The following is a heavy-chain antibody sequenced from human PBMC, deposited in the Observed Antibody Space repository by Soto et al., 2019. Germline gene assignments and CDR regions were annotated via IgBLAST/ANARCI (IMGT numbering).Heavy chain of an antibody. CDR3: ARDRGVVVAYDMDV. V-gene: IGHV3-30-3*01. Sequence: GGSLRLSCAASGFTFSSYAMHWVRQDQGKGLEWVAVISYDGSNKYYADSVKGRFTISRDSPKNTLSLQMNSLGAEDTAVYYCARDRGVVVAYDMDVWCPGTTVAVSS. CDR1: GFTFSSYA. J-gene: IGHJ6*02. CDR2: ISYDGSNK. D-gene: IGHD2-15*01.